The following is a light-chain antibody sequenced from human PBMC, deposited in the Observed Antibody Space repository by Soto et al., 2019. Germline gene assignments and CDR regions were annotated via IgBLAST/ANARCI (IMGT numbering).Light chain of an antibody. CDR3: QLYYSTPFT. V-gene: IGKV4-1*01. CDR2: WAS. Sequence: DIVMTQSPDSLAVSLGERATINCKSSQSILYSSNNKNYLAWYQQKPGQPPKLLIYWASTRESGVPDRFSGSGSGTDFTLTISSLQAEDVAVYYCQLYYSTPFTFGGGTKVEIK. CDR1: QSILYSSNNKNY. J-gene: IGKJ4*01.